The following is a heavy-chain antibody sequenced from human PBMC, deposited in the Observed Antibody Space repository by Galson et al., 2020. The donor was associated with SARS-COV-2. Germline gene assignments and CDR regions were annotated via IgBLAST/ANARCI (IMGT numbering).Heavy chain of an antibody. V-gene: IGHV7-4-1*02. D-gene: IGHD3-22*01. CDR3: ARVSVWYDSSGSYDAFDI. Sequence: ASVKVSCKASGYTFTSYAMNWVRQAPGQGLEWMGWINTNTGNPTYAQGFTGRFVFSLDTSVSTAYLQISSLKAEDTAVYYCARVSVWYDSSGSYDAFDIGGQGTMVTVAS. J-gene: IGHJ3*02. CDR2: INTNTGNP. CDR1: GYTFTSYA.